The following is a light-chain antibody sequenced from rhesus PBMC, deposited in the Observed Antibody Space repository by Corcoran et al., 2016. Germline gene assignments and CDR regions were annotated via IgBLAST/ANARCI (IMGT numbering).Light chain of an antibody. CDR3: QQYVTLPYN. CDR2: DAA. J-gene: IGKJ2*01. V-gene: IGKV1-19*01. Sequence: DIQMTQSPSSLSASEGDTVTIVCHASQAISSRLAWYQLKQGKAPKTLIYDAASLQSGVPSRFSGSGSGTDYPITFSSLQPDDFATYSWQQYVTLPYNCSQGTKVEIK. CDR1: QAISSR.